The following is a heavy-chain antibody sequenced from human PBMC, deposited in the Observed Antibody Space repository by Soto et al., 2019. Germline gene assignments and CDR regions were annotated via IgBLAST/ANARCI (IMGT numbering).Heavy chain of an antibody. V-gene: IGHV1-2*02. J-gene: IGHJ4*02. CDR1: GYTFTGYY. Sequence: ASVKVSCKASGYTFTGYYMHWVRQAPGQGLEWMGWINPNSGGTNYAQKFQGRVTMTRDSSISAAYMELSRKRSDDTAVYYCARDYSSSSVDYWGQGTLVTVSS. D-gene: IGHD6-6*01. CDR3: ARDYSSSSVDY. CDR2: INPNSGGT.